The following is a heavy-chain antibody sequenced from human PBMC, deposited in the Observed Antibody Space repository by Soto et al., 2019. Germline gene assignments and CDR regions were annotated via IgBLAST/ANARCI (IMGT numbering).Heavy chain of an antibody. J-gene: IGHJ2*01. CDR3: AKDLYNYVWFFQGEDGIRDCSTVSAFLLNRSSDL. V-gene: IGHV3-30*18. Sequence: GKALEWXGVITYGGIDKYYADCVKGRFTLSRDQSKSTLYLQMDSLTTEDTAYYYCAKDLYNYVWFFQGEDGIRDCSTVSAFLLNRSSDL. CDR2: ITYGGIDK. D-gene: IGHD3-10*02.